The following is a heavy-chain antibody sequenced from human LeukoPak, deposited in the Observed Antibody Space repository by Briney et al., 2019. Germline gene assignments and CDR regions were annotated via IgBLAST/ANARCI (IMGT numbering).Heavy chain of an antibody. V-gene: IGHV4-59*01. D-gene: IGHD5-18*01. Sequence: PSETLSLTCTVSGGSISSYYWSWIRQPPGKGLEWIGYFYYSGSTNYNPSLKSRVTISVDTSKNQFSLKLSSVTAADTAVYYCARARGTAMVGGDYYYGMDVWGQGTTVTVSS. CDR2: FYYSGST. J-gene: IGHJ6*02. CDR3: ARARGTAMVGGDYYYGMDV. CDR1: GGSISSYY.